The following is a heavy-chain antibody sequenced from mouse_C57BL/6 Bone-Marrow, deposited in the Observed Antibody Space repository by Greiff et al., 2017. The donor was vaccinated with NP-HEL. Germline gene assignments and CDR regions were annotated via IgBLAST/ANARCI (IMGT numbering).Heavy chain of an antibody. CDR1: GFTFSSYA. CDR2: ISSGGDYI. Sequence: DVHLVESGEGLVKPGGSLKLSCAASGFTFSSYAMSWVRQTPEKRLEWVAYISSGGDYIYYADTVTGRFTISRDNSRNTLYLQLRSLKSEDTAMYYCTREGLYYDYDALYAMDYWGQGTSVTVSS. D-gene: IGHD2-4*01. J-gene: IGHJ4*01. CDR3: TREGLYYDYDALYAMDY. V-gene: IGHV5-9-1*02.